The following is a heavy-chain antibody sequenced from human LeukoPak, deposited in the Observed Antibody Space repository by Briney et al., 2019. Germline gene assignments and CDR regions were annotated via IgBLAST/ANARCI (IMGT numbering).Heavy chain of an antibody. CDR3: NTLPYSSSLLWDIEY. J-gene: IGHJ4*02. D-gene: IGHD6-6*01. CDR1: GFTFSNAW. V-gene: IGHV3-15*01. Sequence: GGSLRLSCAASGFTFSNAWMSWVRQAPGKGLEWVGRIKSKTDGGTTDYAAPVKGRFTISRDDSKNTLYLQMNSLKTEDTAVYYCNTLPYSSSLLWDIEYWGQGTLVTVYS. CDR2: IKSKTDGGTT.